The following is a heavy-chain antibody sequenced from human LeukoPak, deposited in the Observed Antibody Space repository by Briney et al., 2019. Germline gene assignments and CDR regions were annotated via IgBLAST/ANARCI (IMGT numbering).Heavy chain of an antibody. J-gene: IGHJ4*02. D-gene: IGHD3-22*01. CDR1: GYSFTSYW. V-gene: IGHV5-51*01. CDR3: ARYYYDSSGYYHYFDY. Sequence: PGESLKISCKGSGYSFTSYWIGWVRQMPGKGLEWMGNIYPGDSDTRYSPSFQGQVTISADKSISTAYLQWSSLKASDTAMYYCARYYYDSSGYYHYFDYWGQGTLVTVSS. CDR2: IYPGDSDT.